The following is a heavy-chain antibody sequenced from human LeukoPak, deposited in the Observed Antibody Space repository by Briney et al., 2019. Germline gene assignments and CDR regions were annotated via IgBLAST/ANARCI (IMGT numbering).Heavy chain of an antibody. CDR2: IYTSGST. D-gene: IGHD5-18*01. Sequence: SETLSLTCSVSGGSISSGTYYWNWMRQPAGKGLEWSGRIYTSGSTNYNPSLKSRVTISVDTSKNHFSLRLSSVTAADTAVYYCAKAGYSYGLSYWGQGTLVTVSS. CDR3: AKAGYSYGLSY. J-gene: IGHJ4*02. CDR1: GGSISSGTYY. V-gene: IGHV4-61*02.